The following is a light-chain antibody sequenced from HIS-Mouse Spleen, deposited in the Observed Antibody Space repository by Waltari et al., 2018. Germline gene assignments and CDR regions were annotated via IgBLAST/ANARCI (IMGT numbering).Light chain of an antibody. J-gene: IGKJ3*01. V-gene: IGKV3-15*01. Sequence: EIVMTQSPATLSVSPGERATLSCRASQSVSSNLAWYQQKPGQAPRLIIYGASTRATGIPARFSGSGSGTEFTLTISSLQSEDFAVYYCQQYNNWPLFTFGPGTKVDIK. CDR1: QSVSSN. CDR2: GAS. CDR3: QQYNNWPLFT.